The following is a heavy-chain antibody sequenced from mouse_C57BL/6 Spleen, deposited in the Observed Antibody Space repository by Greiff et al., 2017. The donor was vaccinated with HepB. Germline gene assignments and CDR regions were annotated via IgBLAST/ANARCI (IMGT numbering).Heavy chain of an antibody. CDR2: INPNYGTT. CDR1: GYSFTDYN. Sequence: VQLKQSGPELVKPGASVKISCKASGYSFTDYNMNWVKQSNGKSLEWIGVINPNYGTTSYNQKFKGKATLTVDQSSSSAYMQLNSLTSEDSAVYYCARAHYGSSYLYYAMDYWGQGTSVTVSS. CDR3: ARAHYGSSYLYYAMDY. D-gene: IGHD1-1*01. V-gene: IGHV1-39*01. J-gene: IGHJ4*01.